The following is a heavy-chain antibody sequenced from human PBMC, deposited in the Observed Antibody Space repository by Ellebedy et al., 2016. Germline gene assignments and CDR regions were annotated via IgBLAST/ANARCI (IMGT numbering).Heavy chain of an antibody. D-gene: IGHD4-17*01. J-gene: IGHJ4*02. V-gene: IGHV3-23*01. CDR2: ISGGGDST. Sequence: GESLKISXVASGLSFRNFFMSWVRQAPGGGLEWVSTISGGGDSTVYADSVKGRFTISRDNFKNSVYLRMNSLRVEDTAVYYCRQGHYADLWGQGTLVTVSS. CDR1: GLSFRNFF. CDR3: RQGHYADL.